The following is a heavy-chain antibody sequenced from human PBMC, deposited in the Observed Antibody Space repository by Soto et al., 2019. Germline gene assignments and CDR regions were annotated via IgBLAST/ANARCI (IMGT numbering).Heavy chain of an antibody. CDR1: GFTFSSYS. CDR3: ARPRRTGANAFDI. D-gene: IGHD7-27*01. J-gene: IGHJ3*02. Sequence: GESLKISCAASGFTFSSYSMNWVRQAPGKGLEWVSYISSSSSTIYYADSVKGRFTISRDNAKNSLYLQMNSLRDEDTAVYYCARPRRTGANAFDIWGQGTMVTVSS. CDR2: ISSSSSTI. V-gene: IGHV3-48*02.